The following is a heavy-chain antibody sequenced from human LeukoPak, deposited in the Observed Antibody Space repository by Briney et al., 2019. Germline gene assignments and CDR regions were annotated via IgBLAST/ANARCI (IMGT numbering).Heavy chain of an antibody. CDR2: IIPIFGTA. D-gene: IGHD3-10*01. Sequence: ASVKVSCKASGGTFSSYAISWVRQAPGQGLEWMGGIIPIFGTANYAQEFQGRVTITADESTSTAYMELGSLRSEDTAVYYCASYGRSTMVRGALDYWGQGTLVTVSS. CDR1: GGTFSSYA. CDR3: ASYGRSTMVRGALDY. J-gene: IGHJ4*02. V-gene: IGHV1-69*13.